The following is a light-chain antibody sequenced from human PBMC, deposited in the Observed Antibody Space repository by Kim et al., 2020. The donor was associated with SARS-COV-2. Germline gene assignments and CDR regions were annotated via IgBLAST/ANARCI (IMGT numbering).Light chain of an antibody. CDR1: SLRSYY. CDR2: GKN. V-gene: IGLV3-19*01. Sequence: VAVGQTVRITCKGDSLRSYYASWYQQKPGQAPVLVIYGKNNRPSGIPDRFSGSSSGNTASLTITGAQAEDEADYYCNSRDSSGNQVFGGGTQLTVL. CDR3: NSRDSSGNQV. J-gene: IGLJ3*02.